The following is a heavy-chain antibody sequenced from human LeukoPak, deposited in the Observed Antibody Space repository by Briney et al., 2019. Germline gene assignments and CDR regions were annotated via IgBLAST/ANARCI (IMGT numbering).Heavy chain of an antibody. CDR2: YCVGSNYI. CDR1: GYTFSICS. D-gene: IGHD3-22*01. V-gene: IGHV3-21*01. J-gene: IGHJ4*02. CDR3: ARLRRNSDRSGYYYYYDY. Sequence: GGPLRLSCAASGYTFSICSKNWLREAPGKALVGVSSYCVGSNYIYYADSVRGRFSISRDDARNSLYLQMDSLRGDDTAVYYCARLRRNSDRSGYYYYYDYWGQGTLVTVSS.